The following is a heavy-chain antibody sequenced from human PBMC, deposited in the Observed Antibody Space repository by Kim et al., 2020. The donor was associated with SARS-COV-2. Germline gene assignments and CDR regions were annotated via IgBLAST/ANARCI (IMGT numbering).Heavy chain of an antibody. Sequence: GSLRLSCAASGFTFSCYAMSWVRQAPGKGLEWVSAISGSGGSTYYADSVKGRFTISRDNSKNTLYLQMNSLRAEDTAVYYCAKSPGYSSGGGYWGQGTLVTVSS. CDR1: GFTFSCYA. CDR2: ISGSGGST. CDR3: AKSPGYSSGGGY. J-gene: IGHJ4*02. V-gene: IGHV3-23*01. D-gene: IGHD6-19*01.